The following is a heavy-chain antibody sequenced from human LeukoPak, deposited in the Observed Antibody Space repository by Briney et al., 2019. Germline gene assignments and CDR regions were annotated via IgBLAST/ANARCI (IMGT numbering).Heavy chain of an antibody. Sequence: GMSLRLSCAASGFTFDDYTMHWVRQAPGKGLEWVSLISWDGGSTYYADSVKGRFTISRDNSKNSLYLQMNSLRTEDTALYYCAKEGMGATTPFDYWGQGTLVTVSS. CDR3: AKEGMGATTPFDY. D-gene: IGHD1-26*01. V-gene: IGHV3-43*01. J-gene: IGHJ4*02. CDR2: ISWDGGST. CDR1: GFTFDDYT.